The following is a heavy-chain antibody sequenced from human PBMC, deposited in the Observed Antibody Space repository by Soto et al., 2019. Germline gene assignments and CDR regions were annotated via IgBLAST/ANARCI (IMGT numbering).Heavy chain of an antibody. V-gene: IGHV4-59*12. CDR1: GGSIISYY. Sequence: SETLSLTCTVSGGSIISYYWSWIRQPPGKGLEWIGYIYYSGSTNYNPSLKSRVTISVDTSKNQFSLKLSSVTAADTAVYYCARDPLWGTAMVLWYFDLWGRGTLVTVSS. J-gene: IGHJ2*01. CDR2: IYYSGST. CDR3: ARDPLWGTAMVLWYFDL. D-gene: IGHD5-18*01.